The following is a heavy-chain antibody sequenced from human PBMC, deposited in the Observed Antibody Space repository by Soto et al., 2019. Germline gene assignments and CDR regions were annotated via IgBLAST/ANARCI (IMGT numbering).Heavy chain of an antibody. CDR3: ARDQSSWGRAGWFDP. J-gene: IGHJ5*02. V-gene: IGHV3-30-3*01. Sequence: AGGSLRLSFEASGFTFSSYALHWVRQAPCKGLEWVAFISYDGSNKYYADSLQGRFTISRDNSKNTLYLQMNSLRAEDTAVYYCARDQSSWGRAGWFDPWGQGTLVTVSS. CDR2: ISYDGSNK. D-gene: IGHD6-13*01. CDR1: GFTFSSYA.